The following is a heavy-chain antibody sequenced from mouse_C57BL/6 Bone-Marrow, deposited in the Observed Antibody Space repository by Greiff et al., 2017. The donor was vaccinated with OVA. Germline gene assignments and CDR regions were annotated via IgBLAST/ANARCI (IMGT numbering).Heavy chain of an antibody. V-gene: IGHV5-17*01. CDR3: ARDGYDYVWFAY. D-gene: IGHD2-4*01. Sequence: EVHLVESGGGLVKPGGSLKLSCAASGFTFSDYGMHWVRQAPEKGLEWVAYISSGSSNIYYADTVKGRFTIARDNAKNTLFLQMTSLRSEDTAMYYCARDGYDYVWFAYWGQGTLVTVSA. J-gene: IGHJ3*01. CDR1: GFTFSDYG. CDR2: ISSGSSNI.